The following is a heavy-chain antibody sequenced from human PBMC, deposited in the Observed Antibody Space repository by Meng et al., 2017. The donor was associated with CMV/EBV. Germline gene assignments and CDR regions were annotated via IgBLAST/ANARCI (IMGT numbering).Heavy chain of an antibody. CDR2: INPNSGGT. CDR3: ARVLGLRLTGGFDY. CDR1: GYTFTGYY. V-gene: IGHV1-2*02. Sequence: ASVKVSCKASGYTFTGYYMHWVRQAPGQGLEWMGWINPNSGGTNYAQKFQGRVTMTRDTSISTAYMELSRLRSDDTAVYYCARVLGLRLTGGFDYWGQGTRVTVSS. J-gene: IGHJ4*02. D-gene: IGHD3-9*01.